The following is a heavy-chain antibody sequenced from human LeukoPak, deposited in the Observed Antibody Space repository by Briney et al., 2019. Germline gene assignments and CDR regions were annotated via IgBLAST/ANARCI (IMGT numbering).Heavy chain of an antibody. J-gene: IGHJ3*02. V-gene: IGHV3-53*01. Sequence: GGSLRLSCAASGFTVSSNYMSWVRQAPGKGLEWVSVIYSGGSTYYADSMKGRFTISRDNSKNTLYLQVNSLRAEDAAMYYCARNILFAFDIWGQGTMVTVSS. D-gene: IGHD2/OR15-2a*01. CDR2: IYSGGST. CDR1: GFTVSSNY. CDR3: ARNILFAFDI.